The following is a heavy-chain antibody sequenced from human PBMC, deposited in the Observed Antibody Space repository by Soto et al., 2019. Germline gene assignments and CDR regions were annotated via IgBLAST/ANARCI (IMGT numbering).Heavy chain of an antibody. D-gene: IGHD3-16*02. CDR2: ISAYNGNT. J-gene: IGHJ4*02. CDR3: ARHYDYVWGSYRQDNYFDY. V-gene: IGHV1-18*04. CDR1: GYTFTSYG. Sequence: ASEKVSCKASGYTFTSYGISWVRQAPGQGLEWMGWISAYNGNTNYAQKLQGRVTVTTDTSTSTAYMELRSLRSDDTAVYYCARHYDYVWGSYRQDNYFDYWGQGTLVTVSS.